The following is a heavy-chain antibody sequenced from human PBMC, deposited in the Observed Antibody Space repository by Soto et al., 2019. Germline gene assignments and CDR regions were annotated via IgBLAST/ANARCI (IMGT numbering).Heavy chain of an antibody. J-gene: IGHJ6*02. Sequence: PSETLSLTCTVSGGSVSSGSYYWSWIRQPPGKGLEWIGYIYYSGSTNYNPSLKSRVTVSVDGSKNQFSLKLSSVTAADTAVYYCARDGVYCSSSSCQDFYYYGMDVWGQGTTVTVSS. D-gene: IGHD2-2*01. CDR1: GGSVSSGSYY. V-gene: IGHV4-61*01. CDR2: IYYSGST. CDR3: ARDGVYCSSSSCQDFYYYGMDV.